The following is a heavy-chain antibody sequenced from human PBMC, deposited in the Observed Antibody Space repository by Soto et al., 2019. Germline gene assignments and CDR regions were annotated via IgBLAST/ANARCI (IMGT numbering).Heavy chain of an antibody. D-gene: IGHD3-22*01. CDR3: DREAEAYFYDSSGYYWEY. CDR1: GYSISSGYY. CDR2: IYHSGSA. Sequence: SETLSLTCAVSGYSISSGYYWGCIRQPPGKGLEWIGSIYHSGSAYYNPSLKSRVTISVDTSKNQFSLKLSSVTAADTAVYYCDREAEAYFYDSSGYYWEYWGQGPLVDVSS. V-gene: IGHV4-38-2*02. J-gene: IGHJ4*02.